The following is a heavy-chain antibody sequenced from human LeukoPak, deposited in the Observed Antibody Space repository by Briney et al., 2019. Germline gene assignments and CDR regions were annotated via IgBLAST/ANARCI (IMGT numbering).Heavy chain of an antibody. J-gene: IGHJ4*02. CDR3: AKNRGATMIGGGLDY. CDR2: VTTSGTIT. CDR1: GFAFTNYA. V-gene: IGHV3-23*01. Sequence: GGSLRLSCAASGFAFTNYAMTWVRQAPGKGLEWVSLVTTSGTITYYADSVRGRFTVSRDNSMDTLYLQMTSLRAEDTAVYYCAKNRGATMIGGGLDYWGQGTLVTVSS. D-gene: IGHD3-10*02.